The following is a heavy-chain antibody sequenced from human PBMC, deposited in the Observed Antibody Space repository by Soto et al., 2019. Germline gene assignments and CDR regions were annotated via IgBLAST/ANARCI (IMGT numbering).Heavy chain of an antibody. J-gene: IGHJ4*02. Sequence: QVQLVESGGDVVQPGRSLRLSCAASGFTFSNYGMHWARQAPGKGLEWVAAILYDGSNKYYADSVKGRFTISRDNSKNTLYLQMNSLRAEDTXXXXXXXXTYYFDYCGQGTLVTVSS. CDR1: GFTFSNYG. CDR2: ILYDGSNK. CDR3: XXXTYYFDY. V-gene: IGHV3-33*01.